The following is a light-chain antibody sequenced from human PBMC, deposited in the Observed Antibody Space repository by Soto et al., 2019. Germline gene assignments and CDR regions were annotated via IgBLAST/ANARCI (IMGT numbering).Light chain of an antibody. J-gene: IGKJ4*01. Sequence: DMQMTQSPSSLSSSVGDRISITCLASQVIKKYLNWYQQKPGKAPKVLIYDASNLETGVPSRFSGGGSGTDFTLTISSLQPEDFATYYCQQYDSLPLTFGGGTKVDIK. V-gene: IGKV1-33*01. CDR3: QQYDSLPLT. CDR2: DAS. CDR1: QVIKKY.